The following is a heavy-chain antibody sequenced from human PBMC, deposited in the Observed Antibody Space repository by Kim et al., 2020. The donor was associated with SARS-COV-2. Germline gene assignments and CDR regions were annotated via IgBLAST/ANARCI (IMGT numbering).Heavy chain of an antibody. D-gene: IGHD6-19*01. CDR3: TRVNPTPGGWYDAFDI. J-gene: IGHJ3*02. V-gene: IGHV3-73*01. CDR2: IRSKPNNYAT. Sequence: GGSLRLSCAASGFTFSGSTMHWVRQASGKGLEWVGRIRSKPNNYATAYAASVKGRFTISRDDSKNTAYLQMSSLKTEDTAIYYCTRVNPTPGGWYDAFDIWGQGTTVTVSS. CDR1: GFTFSGST.